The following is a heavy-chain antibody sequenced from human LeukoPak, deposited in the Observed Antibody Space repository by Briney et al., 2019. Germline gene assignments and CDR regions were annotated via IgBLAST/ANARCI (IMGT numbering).Heavy chain of an antibody. Sequence: SETLSLTCTVSGGSISSSSYYWGWIRQPPGKGLEWIGSIYYSGSTYYNPSLKSRVTISVDTSKNQFSLKLSSVTAADTAVYYCVSPPPVSSGYYSSRYYYYMDVWGKGTTVTISS. CDR1: GGSISSSSYY. D-gene: IGHD3-22*01. CDR2: IYYSGST. V-gene: IGHV4-39*01. J-gene: IGHJ6*03. CDR3: VSPPPVSSGYYSSRYYYYMDV.